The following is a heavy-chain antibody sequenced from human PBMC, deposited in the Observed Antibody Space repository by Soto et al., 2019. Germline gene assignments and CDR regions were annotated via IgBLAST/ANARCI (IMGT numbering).Heavy chain of an antibody. CDR1: GGNFNTYA. V-gene: IGHV1-69*13. CDR3: ANEAGDH. Sequence: SVKVSCKTSGGNFNTYALTWVRQAPGQGLEWIGGIIPMFDIKNVAQRFQGRGTLNADDSMTTAYMEMTSLRSDDTAVYYCANEAGDHWGQGTLVTVSS. D-gene: IGHD3-10*01. J-gene: IGHJ4*02. CDR2: IIPMFDIK.